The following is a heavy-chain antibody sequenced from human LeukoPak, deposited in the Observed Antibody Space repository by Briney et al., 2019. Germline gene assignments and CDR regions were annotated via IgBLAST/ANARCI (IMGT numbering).Heavy chain of an antibody. CDR1: GYTFSSYG. V-gene: IGHV1-18*01. CDR3: ARDLLWFGELLFDAFDI. Sequence: GASVKVSCKASGYTFSSYGISWVRQAPGQGLEWMGWICPYNGNTNYAQKLQGRVTMTTDTSTSTAYMELRSLRSDDTAVYYCARDLLWFGELLFDAFDIWGQGTMVTVSS. D-gene: IGHD3-10*01. CDR2: ICPYNGNT. J-gene: IGHJ3*02.